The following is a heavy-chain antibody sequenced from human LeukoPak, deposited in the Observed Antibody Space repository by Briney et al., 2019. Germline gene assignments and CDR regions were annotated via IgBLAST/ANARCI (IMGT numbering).Heavy chain of an antibody. J-gene: IGHJ4*02. Sequence: GGFLRLSCAASGFTFSDYYMSWIRQAPGKGLEWVSYISSSGSTIYYADSVKGRFTISRDNAKNSLYLQMNSLRAEDTAVYYCASPISIAARRYFDYWGQGTLVTVSS. CDR2: ISSSGSTI. V-gene: IGHV3-11*01. D-gene: IGHD6-6*01. CDR3: ASPISIAARRYFDY. CDR1: GFTFSDYY.